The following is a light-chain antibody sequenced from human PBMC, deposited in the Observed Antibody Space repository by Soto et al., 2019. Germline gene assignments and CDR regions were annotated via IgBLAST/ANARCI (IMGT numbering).Light chain of an antibody. Sequence: EIVLTHSPGTLSLSPGERATLSCRASQSVSNNYLVWYQQKPGQAPRLLISGASSGATGLPSRFSGSGFGTDFTLTINSLQSEDAAVYYCQQYHHWPVTFGGGTKVDIK. CDR2: GAS. CDR3: QQYHHWPVT. V-gene: IGKV3-15*01. J-gene: IGKJ4*01. CDR1: QSVSNN.